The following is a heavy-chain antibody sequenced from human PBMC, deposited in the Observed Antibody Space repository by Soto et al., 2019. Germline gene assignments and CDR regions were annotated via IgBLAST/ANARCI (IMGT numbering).Heavy chain of an antibody. J-gene: IGHJ4*02. D-gene: IGHD6-13*01. CDR2: IHHSGST. Sequence: PSETLSLTCTVSGGSISSGGYYWSWVRQPPGKGLEWIGEIHHSGSTYYNPSLKSRVTISVDKSKNQFSLKLSSVTAADTAVYYCAREAPGTSYFDCWGRGTQVTVSS. CDR3: AREAPGTSYFDC. CDR1: GGSISSGGYY. V-gene: IGHV4-39*07.